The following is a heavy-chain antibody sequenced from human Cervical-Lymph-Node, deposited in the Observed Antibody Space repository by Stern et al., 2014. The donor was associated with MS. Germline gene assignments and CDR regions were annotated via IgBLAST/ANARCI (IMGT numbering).Heavy chain of an antibody. CDR1: GYTFTSYY. V-gene: IGHV1-46*01. D-gene: IGHD7-27*01. J-gene: IGHJ4*02. Sequence: VQLEESGAEVKKPGASVKVSCKASGYTFTSYYMHWVRQAPGQGLEWMGIINPSGGSTSYAQKFQGRVTMTRDTATSTVYMELSSLRSEDTAVYYCAREGSMGTLDYWGQGTLVTVSS. CDR3: AREGSMGTLDY. CDR2: INPSGGST.